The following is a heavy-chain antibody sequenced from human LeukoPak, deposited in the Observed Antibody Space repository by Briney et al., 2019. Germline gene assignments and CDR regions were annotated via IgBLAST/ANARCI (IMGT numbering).Heavy chain of an antibody. CDR1: GGSISSYY. D-gene: IGHD3-9*01. J-gene: IGHJ6*03. CDR2: IYYSGST. V-gene: IGHV4-59*01. CDR3: ARVGGDYDILTGYDYYYMDV. Sequence: SETLSLTCTVSGGSISSYYWSWIRQPPGKGLEWIGYIYYSGSTNYNPSLKSRVTISVDTSKNQFSLRLSSVTAADAAVYYCARVGGDYDILTGYDYYYMDVWGKGTTVTVSS.